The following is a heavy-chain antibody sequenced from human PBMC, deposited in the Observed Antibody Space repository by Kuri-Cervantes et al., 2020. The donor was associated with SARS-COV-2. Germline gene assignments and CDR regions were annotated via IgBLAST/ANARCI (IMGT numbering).Heavy chain of an antibody. CDR3: ARGVRAAVAGTLINIYYHYGMDV. V-gene: IGHV4-39*07. CDR1: YD. CDR2: IYYSGST. Sequence: YDWCSTPQPAGKGLEWFGSIYYSGSTYYNPSLKSRVTISVDTSKNQFSLKLSSVTAADTAVYYCARGVRAAVAGTLINIYYHYGMDVWGQGTMVTVSS. D-gene: IGHD6-19*01. J-gene: IGHJ6*02.